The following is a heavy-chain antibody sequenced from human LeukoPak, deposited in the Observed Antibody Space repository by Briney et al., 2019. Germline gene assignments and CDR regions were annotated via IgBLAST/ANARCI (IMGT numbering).Heavy chain of an antibody. CDR1: GSYW. CDR2: INSDGSWT. J-gene: IGHJ4*02. Sequence: PGGSLRLSCAASGSYWMHWVRQAPGKGLVWVSHINSDGSWTSYADSMKGRFTISKDNAKNTVYLQMNNLRAEDTAVYYCVSFYETYWGRGTLVTVSS. V-gene: IGHV3-74*01. D-gene: IGHD2/OR15-2a*01. CDR3: VSFYETY.